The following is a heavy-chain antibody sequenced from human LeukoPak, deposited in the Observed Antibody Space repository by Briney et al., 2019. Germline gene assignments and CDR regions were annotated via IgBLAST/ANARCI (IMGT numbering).Heavy chain of an antibody. V-gene: IGHV3-48*03. CDR2: ISSSGSTI. D-gene: IGHD6-19*01. CDR3: AKDRVRSGWDIDY. Sequence: GGSLRLSCAASGFTFSSYEMNWVRQAPGKGLEWVSYISSSGSTIYYADSVKGRFTISRDNSKNTLYLQMNSLRAEDTAVYYCAKDRVRSGWDIDYWGQGTLVTVSS. J-gene: IGHJ4*02. CDR1: GFTFSSYE.